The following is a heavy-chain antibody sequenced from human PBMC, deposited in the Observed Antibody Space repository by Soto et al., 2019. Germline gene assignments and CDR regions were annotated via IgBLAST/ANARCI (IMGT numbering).Heavy chain of an antibody. CDR1: EFTFISSL. J-gene: IGHJ4*02. CDR2: INQDGSGT. V-gene: IGHV3-7*03. D-gene: IGHD6-19*01. CDR3: ARYFRGSGRYFFDH. Sequence: GGALRRSCIASEFTFISSLMGWVRQAPGKGLEWVANINQDGSGTYYVDSVKGRFTISRDNAKNSLYLQMNSLRAEDTAVYYCARYFRGSGRYFFDHWGQGTLVTVSS.